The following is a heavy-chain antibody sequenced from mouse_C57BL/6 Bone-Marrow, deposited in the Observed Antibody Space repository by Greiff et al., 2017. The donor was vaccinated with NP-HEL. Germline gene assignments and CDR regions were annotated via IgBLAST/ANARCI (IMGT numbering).Heavy chain of an antibody. J-gene: IGHJ3*01. CDR2: IDPSDSYT. V-gene: IGHV1-69*01. CDR1: GYTFTSYW. D-gene: IGHD2-3*01. Sequence: QVQLQQPGAELVMPGASVKLSCKASGYTFTSYWMHWVKQRPGQGLEWIGEIDPSDSYTNYNQKFKGKSTLTVDKSSSTAYMQLSSLTSEDSAVYYCARGDGYYGGTYWGQGTLVTVSA. CDR3: ARGDGYYGGTY.